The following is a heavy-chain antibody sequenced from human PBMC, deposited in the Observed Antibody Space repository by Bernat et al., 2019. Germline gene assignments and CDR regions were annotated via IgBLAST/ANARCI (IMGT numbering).Heavy chain of an antibody. J-gene: IGHJ5*02. CDR1: AGSISSNNYF. CDR2: VYSSGST. Sequence: QVQLQESGPGLVKPSETLSLTCTVSAGSISSNNYFWGWIREPPGKGLEWIGSVYSSGSTYYNPSLKGRVTISVDTSKNQFSLKLSSVTAADTAVYYCARLIQEYSSSWTPSWFDPWGQGTLVTVSS. V-gene: IGHV4-39*01. CDR3: ARLIQEYSSSWTPSWFDP. D-gene: IGHD6-13*01.